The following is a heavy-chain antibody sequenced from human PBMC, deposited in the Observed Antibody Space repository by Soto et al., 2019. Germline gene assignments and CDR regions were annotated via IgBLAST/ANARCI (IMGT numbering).Heavy chain of an antibody. V-gene: IGHV5-10-1*03. D-gene: IGHD3-10*01. Sequence: VQLVQSGAELKRSGESLRISCAASGYRFTSSWITWLRQMPGKGLEWLATIDPTNSKINYNPSFRGHFTLSIDKSANTAYLEWGGVRASDTATYYCARLSGVGGGGDYWGQGSLVTVSS. CDR2: IDPTNSKI. J-gene: IGHJ4*01. CDR1: GYRFTSSW. CDR3: ARLSGVGGGGDY.